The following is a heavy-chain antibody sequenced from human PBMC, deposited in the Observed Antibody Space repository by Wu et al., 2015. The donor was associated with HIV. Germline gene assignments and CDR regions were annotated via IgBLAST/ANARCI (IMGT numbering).Heavy chain of an antibody. CDR2: MNPYRGAV. CDR1: GYSFVNYF. CDR3: LRRGLCDHCSDFTFQH. V-gene: IGHV1-2*02. Sequence: QVNLVQSGAVMKKPGSSVRISCEASGYSFVNYFIHWIRHVPGKGLEWMGWMNPYRGAVNYARSFQGKVTMTRKLSFETDRGTAYLKLSGLSSADTAVYYCLRRGLCDHCSDFTFQHWGQGTLVVVSS. J-gene: IGHJ1*01. D-gene: IGHD2-15*01.